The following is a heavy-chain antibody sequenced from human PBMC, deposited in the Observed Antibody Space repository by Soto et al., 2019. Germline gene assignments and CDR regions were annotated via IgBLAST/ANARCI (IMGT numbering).Heavy chain of an antibody. CDR3: ARETIFGVGRGYYYYYGMDV. Sequence: SETLSLTCTVSGGSISSGDYYWSWIRQPPEKGQEWIGYIYYSGSTYYNPSLKSRVTISVDTSKNQFSLKLSSVTAADTAVYYCARETIFGVGRGYYYYYGMDVWGQGTTVTVSS. CDR1: GGSISSGDYY. V-gene: IGHV4-30-4*01. D-gene: IGHD3-3*01. CDR2: IYYSGST. J-gene: IGHJ6*02.